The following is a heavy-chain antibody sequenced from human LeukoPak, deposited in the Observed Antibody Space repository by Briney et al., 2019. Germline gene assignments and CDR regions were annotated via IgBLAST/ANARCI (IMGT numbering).Heavy chain of an antibody. CDR1: GYTFTSYG. CDR2: ISAYNGNT. CDR3: AGGLMITFGGVIVTYYFDY. V-gene: IGHV1-18*01. D-gene: IGHD3-16*02. Sequence: ASVKVSCKASGYTFTSYGISWVRQAPGQGLEWMGWISAYNGNTNYAQKLQGRVTMTTDTSTSTAYMELRSLRSDDTAVYYCAGGLMITFGGVIVTYYFDYWGQGTLVTVSS. J-gene: IGHJ4*02.